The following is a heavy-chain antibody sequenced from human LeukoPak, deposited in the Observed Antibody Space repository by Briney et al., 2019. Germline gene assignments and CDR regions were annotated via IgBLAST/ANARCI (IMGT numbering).Heavy chain of an antibody. CDR3: ARGYCSGGSCYSYYYYNYMDV. CDR1: GGSIRSSSYY. V-gene: IGHV4-39*07. CDR2: IYYSGRT. D-gene: IGHD2-15*01. Sequence: SETLSLTCTVSGGSIRSSSYYWGWIRHPPGKGLEGMGSIYYSGRTYYNPSLKSRVTISVDTSKNQFSLKLRSVTAADTAVYYCARGYCSGGSCYSYYYYNYMDVWGKGTTVTVSS. J-gene: IGHJ6*03.